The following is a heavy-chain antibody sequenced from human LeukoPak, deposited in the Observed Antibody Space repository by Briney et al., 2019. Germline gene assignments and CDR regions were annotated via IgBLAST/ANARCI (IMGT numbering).Heavy chain of an antibody. V-gene: IGHV3-11*04. D-gene: IGHD2-2*01. CDR2: ISSSGSTI. J-gene: IGHJ6*03. CDR1: GFTFSDYY. CDR3: ARDPRVVPAATNYYYMDV. Sequence: GGSLRLSCAASGFTFSDYYMSWIRQAPGEGLEWVSYISSSGSTIYYADSVKGRFTISRDNAKNSLYLQMNSLRAEDTAVYYCARDPRVVPAATNYYYMDVWGKGTTVTVSS.